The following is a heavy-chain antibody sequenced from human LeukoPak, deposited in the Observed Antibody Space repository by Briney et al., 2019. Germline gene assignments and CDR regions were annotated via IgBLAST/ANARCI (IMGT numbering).Heavy chain of an antibody. CDR3: VRDDDYYSVDY. D-gene: IGHD4-11*01. Sequence: GSLRLSCAASGFTFSSHWMHWVRQAPSKGLVCVARIKSDGTYSDYGGAVRGRFTISRDNAKDTLYLQMNSLRAEDTAIYYCVRDDDYYSVDYWGQGTLVTVSS. V-gene: IGHV3-74*01. J-gene: IGHJ4*02. CDR1: GFTFSSHW. CDR2: IKSDGTYS.